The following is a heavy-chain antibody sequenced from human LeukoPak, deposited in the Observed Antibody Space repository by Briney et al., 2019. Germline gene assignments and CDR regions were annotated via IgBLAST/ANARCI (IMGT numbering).Heavy chain of an antibody. V-gene: IGHV3-64*01. D-gene: IGHD3-3*01. Sequence: GGSLRLSCAASGFTFSSYAMHWVRQAPGKGLEYVSAISSNGGSTYYANSVKGRFTISRDNSKNTLYLQMGSLRAEDMAVYYCARGSFHHITIFGAVTFPAYWGQGTLVTVSS. CDR2: ISSNGGST. CDR1: GFTFSSYA. CDR3: ARGSFHHITIFGAVTFPAY. J-gene: IGHJ4*02.